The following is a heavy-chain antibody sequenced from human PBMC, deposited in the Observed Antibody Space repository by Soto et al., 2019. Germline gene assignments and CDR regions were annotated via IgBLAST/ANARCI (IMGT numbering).Heavy chain of an antibody. CDR1: GFTFSNFG. CDR3: AKYMGRAAAGTFDY. V-gene: IGHV3-30*18. Sequence: QVQLVESGGGVVQPGTSLRLSCAASGFTFSNFGMHWVRQAPGKGLEWVAVISYDGSDKYYADSVKGRFTISRDNSKNTLYLQMNSLRAEDTAVYYCAKYMGRAAAGTFDYWGQGTLVTVSS. CDR2: ISYDGSDK. D-gene: IGHD6-13*01. J-gene: IGHJ4*02.